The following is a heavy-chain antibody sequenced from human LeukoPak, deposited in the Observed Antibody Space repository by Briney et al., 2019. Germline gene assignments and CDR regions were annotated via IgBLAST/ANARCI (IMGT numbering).Heavy chain of an antibody. V-gene: IGHV1-18*01. CDR2: ISVYNGNT. J-gene: IGHJ4*02. CDR3: ARDGYFDF. Sequence: GASVTVSCTASGYTFSTYGIAWERQAPGQGLEWMGWISVYNGNTNYAQKFQGRVTITTDTTTTTDYMELRSRRSDETAVYYCARDGYFDFWGQGTLVTVSS. CDR1: GYTFSTYG.